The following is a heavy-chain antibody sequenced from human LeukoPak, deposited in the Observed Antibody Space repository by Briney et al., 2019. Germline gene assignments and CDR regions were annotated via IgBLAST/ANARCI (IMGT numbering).Heavy chain of an antibody. CDR1: GFTFSSHG. CDR3: AREDDDWGPNTLDV. J-gene: IGHJ3*01. D-gene: IGHD7-27*01. Sequence: GGSLRLSCAASGFTFSSHGMHWVRQAPGKGLEWVAVISYDGSNKYYADSVKGRFTISRDNSKNTLYLQMNSLRAEDPAVYYCAREDDDWGPNTLDVWGQGTVVTVSS. V-gene: IGHV3-30*03. CDR2: ISYDGSNK.